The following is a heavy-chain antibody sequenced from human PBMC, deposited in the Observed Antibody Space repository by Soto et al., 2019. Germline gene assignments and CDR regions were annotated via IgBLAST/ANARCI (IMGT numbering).Heavy chain of an antibody. CDR1: GFTFSSYA. CDR2: ISGSGGST. CDR3: AKDWAFGNWFDP. V-gene: IGHV3-23*01. Sequence: EVQLLESGGGLVQPGGSLRLSCAASGFTFSSYAMSWVRQAPGKGLEWVSAISGSGGSTYYADSVKGRFTISRDNPKNTLYLQMNSLRAEDTAVYYCAKDWAFGNWFDPWGQGTLVTVSS. J-gene: IGHJ5*02. D-gene: IGHD3-16*01.